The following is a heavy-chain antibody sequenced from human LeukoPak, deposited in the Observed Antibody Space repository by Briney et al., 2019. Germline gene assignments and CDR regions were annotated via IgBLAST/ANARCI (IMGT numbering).Heavy chain of an antibody. D-gene: IGHD4-17*01. Sequence: SVKVSCKASGGTLSSYAISWVRQAPGQGLEWMGGIIPIFGTANYAQKFQGRVTITADESTSTAYMELSSLRSEDTAVYYCARDESGDYGDYQADYWGQGTLVTVSS. CDR1: GGTLSSYA. V-gene: IGHV1-69*13. CDR3: ARDESGDYGDYQADY. J-gene: IGHJ4*02. CDR2: IIPIFGTA.